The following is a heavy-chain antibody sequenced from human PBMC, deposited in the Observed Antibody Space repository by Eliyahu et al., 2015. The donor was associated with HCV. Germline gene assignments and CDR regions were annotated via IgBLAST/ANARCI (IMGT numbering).Heavy chain of an antibody. J-gene: IGHJ3*02. V-gene: IGHV1-2*02. CDR2: INPNSGGT. CDR1: GXPFXGSX. Sequence: QVQLVQSGAEVKKPGASVKVSCKASGXPFXGSXMXWGGQAPGQGLEWMGWINPNSGGTNYAQKFQGRVTMTRDTSISTAYMELSRLRSDDTAVYYCARGYCSGGSCYPDAFDIWGQGTMVTVSS. CDR3: ARGYCSGGSCYPDAFDI. D-gene: IGHD2-15*01.